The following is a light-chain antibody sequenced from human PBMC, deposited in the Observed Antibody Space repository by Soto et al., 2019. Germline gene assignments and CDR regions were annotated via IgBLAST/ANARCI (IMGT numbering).Light chain of an antibody. J-gene: IGLJ2*01. CDR3: SSYTGSNLV. CDR1: SSDVGGYNY. V-gene: IGLV2-8*01. Sequence: QSALTQPPSASGSPGQSGTISCTGTSSDVGGYNYVSWYQQHPGKAPKVMIYEVSNRPSGVPDRFSGSKSGNTASLTVSGLQAEDEADYYCSSYTGSNLVFGGGTKVTVL. CDR2: EVS.